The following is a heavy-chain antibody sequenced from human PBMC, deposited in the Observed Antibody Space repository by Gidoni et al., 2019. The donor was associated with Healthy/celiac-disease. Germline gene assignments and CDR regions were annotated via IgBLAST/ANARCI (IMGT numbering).Heavy chain of an antibody. CDR2: ISYDGSNK. D-gene: IGHD1-7*01. V-gene: IGHV3-30-3*01. Sequence: QVQLVESGGGVVQPGRSLRLSCAASGFPFSSYAMHWVRQAPGKGLEWVAVISYDGSNKYYADSVKGRFTISRDNSKNTLYLQMNSLRAEDTAVYYCARGGTTYYYGMDVWGQGTTVTVSS. CDR1: GFPFSSYA. J-gene: IGHJ6*02. CDR3: ARGGTTYYYGMDV.